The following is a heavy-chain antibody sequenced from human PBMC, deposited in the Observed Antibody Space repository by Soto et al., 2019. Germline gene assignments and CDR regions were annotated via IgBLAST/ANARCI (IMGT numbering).Heavy chain of an antibody. D-gene: IGHD2-15*01. CDR2: IYYSGST. CDR1: GGSISSGGYY. V-gene: IGHV4-31*03. Sequence: QVQLQESGPGLVKPSQTLYLTCTVSGGSISSGGYYWSWIRQHPGKGLEWIGYIYYSGSTYYNPSLKGRVTISVDTSKNQFSLKLSSVTAADTAVYYCARDLGGYCSGGSCYFGYYYGMDVWGQGTTVTVSS. J-gene: IGHJ6*02. CDR3: ARDLGGYCSGGSCYFGYYYGMDV.